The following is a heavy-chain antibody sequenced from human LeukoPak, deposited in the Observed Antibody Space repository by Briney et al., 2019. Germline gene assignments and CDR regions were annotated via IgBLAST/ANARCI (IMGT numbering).Heavy chain of an antibody. CDR1: GYSLTGYY. CDR2: INPNSGDT. J-gene: IGHJ5*02. D-gene: IGHD3-16*01. Sequence: ASVKVSCKASGYSLTGYYIHWVRQAPGQGLEWVGWINPNSGDTNYAQKFQGRVTMTRDRSISTAYMELSRLTSDDTAVYYCARASFWESPINWFAPWGQGTLVTVSS. V-gene: IGHV1-2*02. CDR3: ARASFWESPINWFAP.